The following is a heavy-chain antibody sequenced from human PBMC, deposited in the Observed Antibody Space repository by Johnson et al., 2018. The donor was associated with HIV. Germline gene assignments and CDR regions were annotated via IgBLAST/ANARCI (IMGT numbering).Heavy chain of an antibody. CDR2: IKHDGSEK. V-gene: IGHV3-7*05. CDR1: GFTFSSYW. Sequence: VQLVESGGGLVQPGGSLRLSCAASGFTFSSYWMSWVRQAPGKGLEWVANIKHDGSEKYYVDSVKGRFTISRDNAKHSLYLQRNSLGAEDTAVYHCASEFRYSSSPAHYAFDIWGQGTMVTVSS. CDR3: ASEFRYSSSPAHYAFDI. D-gene: IGHD6-6*01. J-gene: IGHJ3*02.